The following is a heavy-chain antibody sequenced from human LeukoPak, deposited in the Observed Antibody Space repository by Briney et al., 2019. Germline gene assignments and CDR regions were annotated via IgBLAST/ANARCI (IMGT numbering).Heavy chain of an antibody. Sequence: GGSLRLSCAASGFTFSNYWMSWVRQAPGKGLEWVANIKHDGNEKYYVDSVKGRFTISRDNAKNSLFLHMNSLRAEDTAVYYCARGGYSFDYLGQGTLVTVSS. D-gene: IGHD5-12*01. J-gene: IGHJ4*02. CDR3: ARGGYSFDY. CDR2: IKHDGNEK. CDR1: GFTFSNYW. V-gene: IGHV3-7*01.